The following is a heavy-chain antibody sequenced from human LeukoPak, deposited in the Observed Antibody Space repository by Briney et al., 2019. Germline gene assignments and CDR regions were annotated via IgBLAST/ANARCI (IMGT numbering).Heavy chain of an antibody. J-gene: IGHJ6*03. V-gene: IGHV3-30*02. D-gene: IGHD1-26*01. CDR1: GFTFSSYG. CDR2: IRYDGSNK. CDR3: AKGSGWEVSYYYYYMDV. Sequence: GGSLRLSCAASGFTFSSYGMHWVRQAPGKGLEWVTFIRYDGSNKYYVGSVKGRFTISRDNSKNTLYLQMNSLRAEDTAVYYCAKGSGWEVSYYYYYMDVWGEGTTVTISS.